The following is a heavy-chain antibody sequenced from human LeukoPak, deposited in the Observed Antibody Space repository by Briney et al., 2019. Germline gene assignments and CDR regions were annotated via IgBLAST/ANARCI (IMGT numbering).Heavy chain of an antibody. D-gene: IGHD5-18*01. Sequence: SETLSLTCTVSGGSISSSSYYWGWIRQPPGKGLEWIGSIYYSGSTNYNPSLKSRVTISVDTSKNQFSLKLSSVTAADTAVYYCARRKIQLWLWDYWGQGTLVTVSS. V-gene: IGHV4-39*07. J-gene: IGHJ4*02. CDR1: GGSISSSSYY. CDR3: ARRKIQLWLWDY. CDR2: IYYSGST.